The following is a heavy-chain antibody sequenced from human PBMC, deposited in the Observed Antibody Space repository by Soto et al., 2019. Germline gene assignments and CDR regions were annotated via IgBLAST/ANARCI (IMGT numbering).Heavy chain of an antibody. J-gene: IGHJ6*02. CDR3: AKDRGRRDGMDV. V-gene: IGHV3-30*18. CDR1: GFTFSSYG. Sequence: GGSLRLSCAASGFTFSSYGMHWVRQAPGKGLEWVAVISYDGSNKYYADSVKGRFTISRDNSKNTLYLQMNSLRAEDTAVYYCAKDRGRRDGMDVWGQGTTVTVSS. CDR2: ISYDGSNK.